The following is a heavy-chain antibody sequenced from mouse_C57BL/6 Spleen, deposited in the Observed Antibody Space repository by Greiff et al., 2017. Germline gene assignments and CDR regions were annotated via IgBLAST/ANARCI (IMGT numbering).Heavy chain of an antibody. D-gene: IGHD1-1*01. CDR1: GYSFTSYY. Sequence: VQLVESGPELVKPGASVKISCKASGYSFTSYYIHWVKQRPGQGLEWIGWIYPGSGNTKYNEKFKGKATLTADTSSSTAYMQLSSLTSEDSAVYYCARDTTVSAMDYWGQGTAVTVSS. CDR2: IYPGSGNT. J-gene: IGHJ4*01. V-gene: IGHV1-66*01. CDR3: ARDTTVSAMDY.